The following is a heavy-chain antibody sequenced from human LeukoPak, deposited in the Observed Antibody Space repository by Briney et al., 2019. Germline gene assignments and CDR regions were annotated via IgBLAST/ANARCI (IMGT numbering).Heavy chain of an antibody. J-gene: IGHJ4*02. CDR3: ARDGGHCSGGSCYST. D-gene: IGHD2-15*01. Sequence: SETLSLTCTVSGGSISSYYWSWIRQPAGKGLEWIGRIYTSGSTNYNPSLKSRVTMLVDTSKNQFSLKLSSVTAADTAVYYCARDGGHCSGGSCYSTWGQGTLVTVSS. CDR2: IYTSGST. CDR1: GGSISSYY. V-gene: IGHV4-4*07.